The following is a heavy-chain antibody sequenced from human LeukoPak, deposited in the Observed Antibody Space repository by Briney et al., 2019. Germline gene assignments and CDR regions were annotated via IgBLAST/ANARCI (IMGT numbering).Heavy chain of an antibody. D-gene: IGHD1-26*01. Sequence: ASVKVSFKASGYTFTGYYMHWVRQAPGQGLEWMGGINPNSGGTDYAQKFQGRVTMTRDTSISTGYMELSRLRSDDTAVYYCAREWEVVPGDYWGQGTLVTVSS. CDR1: GYTFTGYY. CDR2: INPNSGGT. CDR3: AREWEVVPGDY. J-gene: IGHJ4*02. V-gene: IGHV1-2*02.